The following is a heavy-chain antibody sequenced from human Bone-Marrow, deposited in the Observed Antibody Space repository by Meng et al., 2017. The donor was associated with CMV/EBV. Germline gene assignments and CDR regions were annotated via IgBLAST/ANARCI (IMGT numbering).Heavy chain of an antibody. CDR3: ARSVEQRLLRIGFDM. V-gene: IGHV3-30*04. CDR1: GFTFNTYS. J-gene: IGHJ3*02. D-gene: IGHD6-25*01. Sequence: GGSLRLSCAASGFTFNTYSMHWVRQAPGSGLEWVAVISYDETSQYYSDSVKGRFTISRDNSKNTLYLQMNSLRAEDTAVYYCARSVEQRLLRIGFDMWGQGTMVTVSS. CDR2: ISYDETSQ.